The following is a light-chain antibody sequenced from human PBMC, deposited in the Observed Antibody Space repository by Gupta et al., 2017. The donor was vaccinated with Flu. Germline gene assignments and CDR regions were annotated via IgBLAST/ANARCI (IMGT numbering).Light chain of an antibody. Sequence: EIVLTQSPGTLSLSPGEIATLSCRASQSVSSSYLAWYQQKPVQAPRLLIYVASSRATGIPDRFSGSGSGTDFTLTISRLEPEDFAVYYCQQYGSSPTFGGGTKVEIK. J-gene: IGKJ4*01. CDR2: VAS. CDR3: QQYGSSPT. V-gene: IGKV3-20*01. CDR1: QSVSSSY.